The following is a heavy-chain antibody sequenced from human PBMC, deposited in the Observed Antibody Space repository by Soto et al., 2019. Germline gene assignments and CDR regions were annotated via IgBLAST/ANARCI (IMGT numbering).Heavy chain of an antibody. J-gene: IGHJ6*02. CDR1: GFTFSSDG. Sequence: GGSLRLSCAASGFTFSSDGMHWVRQAPGKGLEWVAVISYDGSNKYYADSVKGRFTISRDNATNTLYLEMNSLRAEDTAVYYCAKERVGDSWLNYYYGMDVWGQGTTVTVSS. V-gene: IGHV3-30*18. CDR3: AKERVGDSWLNYYYGMDV. D-gene: IGHD6-13*01. CDR2: ISYDGSNK.